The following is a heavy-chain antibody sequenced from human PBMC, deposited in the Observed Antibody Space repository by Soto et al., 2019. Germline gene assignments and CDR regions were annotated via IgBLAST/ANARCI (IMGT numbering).Heavy chain of an antibody. D-gene: IGHD6-19*01. CDR3: ARRIAVTGSSYFDS. V-gene: IGHV3-66*01. Sequence: GSLRLSCAASGFTVSSNYMSWVRQAPGKGLEWVSVIYGDGRTYYADSVKGRFTISRDNSKNTVYLQMNSLRAEDAAVYYCARRIAVTGSSYFDSWGQGTLVTVSS. J-gene: IGHJ4*02. CDR2: IYGDGRT. CDR1: GFTVSSNY.